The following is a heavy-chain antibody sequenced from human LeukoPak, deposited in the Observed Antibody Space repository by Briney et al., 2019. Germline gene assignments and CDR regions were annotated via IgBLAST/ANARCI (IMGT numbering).Heavy chain of an antibody. D-gene: IGHD4-17*01. V-gene: IGHV3-23*01. CDR1: GFSFSTYI. Sequence: QAGGSLRLSCVASGFSFSTYIMSWVRQAPGKGLEWVSAISGSGGGIYYADSVKGRFTISRDNSKNTLYLQMNSLRAEDTTVYYCVRGDYGDYTLFDGWGQGSLATASS. CDR3: VRGDYGDYTLFDG. J-gene: IGHJ4*02. CDR2: ISGSGGGI.